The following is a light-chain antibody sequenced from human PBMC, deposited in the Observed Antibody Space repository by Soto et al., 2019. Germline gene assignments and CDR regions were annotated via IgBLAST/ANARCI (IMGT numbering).Light chain of an antibody. CDR3: QKYNSAPLT. Sequence: DIQMTQSPSSLSASVGDRVTITCRASQGISNSLAWYQLKPGKVPKLLIFAASTLQSGVPSRFSGSGSGTDFTLTISGLQPGDVATYYCQKYNSAPLTFGPGTKVDI. V-gene: IGKV1-27*01. CDR2: AAS. J-gene: IGKJ3*01. CDR1: QGISNS.